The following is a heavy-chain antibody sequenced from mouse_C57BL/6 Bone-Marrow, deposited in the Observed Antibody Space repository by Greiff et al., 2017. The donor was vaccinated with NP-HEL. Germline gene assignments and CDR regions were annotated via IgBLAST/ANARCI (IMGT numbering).Heavy chain of an antibody. CDR3: ARDRQLRFAY. Sequence: VKLQESGAELVRPGASVKLSCKASGYTFTDYYINWVKQRPGQGLEWIARIYPGSGNTYYNEKFKGKATLTAEKSSSTAYMQLSSLTSEDSAVYFCARDRQLRFAYWGQGTLVTVSA. J-gene: IGHJ3*01. V-gene: IGHV1-76*01. D-gene: IGHD3-2*02. CDR2: IYPGSGNT. CDR1: GYTFTDYY.